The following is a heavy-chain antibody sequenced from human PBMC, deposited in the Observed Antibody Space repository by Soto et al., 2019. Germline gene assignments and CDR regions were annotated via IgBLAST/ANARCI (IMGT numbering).Heavy chain of an antibody. CDR2: ISYDGSNK. J-gene: IGHJ6*04. CDR3: ANAPREVTDV. D-gene: IGHD5-18*01. V-gene: IGHV3-30*18. Sequence: QVQLVESGGGVVQPGRSLRLSCAASGFTFSSYGMHWVRQAPGKGLEWVAVISYDGSNKYYADSVKGRFTSSRDNPTNSPYLQTNSLRAEDTAGYYGANAPREVTDVCCEGPTVTVAA. CDR1: GFTFSSYG.